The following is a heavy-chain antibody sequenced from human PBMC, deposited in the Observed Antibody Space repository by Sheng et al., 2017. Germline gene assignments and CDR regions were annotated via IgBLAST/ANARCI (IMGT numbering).Heavy chain of an antibody. CDR1: GFTFSSYG. V-gene: IGHV3-30*18. D-gene: IGHD4-17*01. CDR2: ISYDGSNK. CDR3: AKGYTVNY. Sequence: QVQLVESGGGVVQPGRSLRLSCAASGFTFSSYGMHWVRQAPGKGLEWVAVISYDGSNKYYADSVKGRFTISRDNSKNTLYLQMNSLRAEDTAVYYCAKGYTVNYWGQGTLVTVSS. J-gene: IGHJ4*02.